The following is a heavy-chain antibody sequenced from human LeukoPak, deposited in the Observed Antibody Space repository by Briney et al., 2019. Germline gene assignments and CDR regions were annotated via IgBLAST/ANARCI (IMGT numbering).Heavy chain of an antibody. J-gene: IGHJ4*02. CDR3: ARAPDNWNDYFDY. Sequence: SETLSLTCTVSGGSISSGGYYWCWIRQHPGKGLEWIGYIYYSGSTYYNPSLKSRVTISVDTSKNQFSLKLSSVTAADTAVYYCARAPDNWNDYFDYWGQGTLVTVSS. CDR1: GGSISSGGYY. CDR2: IYYSGST. V-gene: IGHV4-31*03. D-gene: IGHD1-20*01.